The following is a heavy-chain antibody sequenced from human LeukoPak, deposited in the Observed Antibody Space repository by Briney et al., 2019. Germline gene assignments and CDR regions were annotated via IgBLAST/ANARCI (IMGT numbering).Heavy chain of an antibody. Sequence: SETLSLTCAVYGGSFSGYYWSWIRQPPGKGLEWIGEINHSGSTNYNPSLKSRVTISVDTSKNQFSLKLSSVTAADTAVYYCARVNADYYDSSGYYTWGQGTLVTVSS. J-gene: IGHJ5*02. V-gene: IGHV4-34*01. CDR3: ARVNADYYDSSGYYT. CDR2: INHSGST. D-gene: IGHD3-22*01. CDR1: GGSFSGYY.